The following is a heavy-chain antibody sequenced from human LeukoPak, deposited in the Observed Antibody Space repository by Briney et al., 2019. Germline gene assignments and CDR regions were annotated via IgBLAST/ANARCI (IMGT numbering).Heavy chain of an antibody. CDR2: ISSNGGST. CDR3: AKGQGTMVRGVIIAPYYYGMDV. Sequence: PGGSLRLSCAASGFTFSSYAMHWVRQAPGKGLEYVSAISSNGGSTYYANSVKGRFTISRDNSKNTLYLQMNSLRAEDTAVYYCAKGQGTMVRGVIIAPYYYGMDVWGQGTTVTVSS. J-gene: IGHJ6*02. CDR1: GFTFSSYA. V-gene: IGHV3-64*01. D-gene: IGHD3-10*01.